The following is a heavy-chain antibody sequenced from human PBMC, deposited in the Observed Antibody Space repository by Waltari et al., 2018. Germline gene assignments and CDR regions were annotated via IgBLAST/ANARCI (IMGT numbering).Heavy chain of an antibody. CDR1: GFSVGNSY. CDR3: ATFSNWVHDTFDI. D-gene: IGHD3-16*01. J-gene: IGHJ3*02. V-gene: IGHV3-53*01. Sequence: EVQLVESGGGLIQPGGSRRLSCAASGFSVGNSYVSWVRQAPGKGLEWISFIYGVDSTLYVDSVKGRFTVSRDNSKNTVHLQMNSVRVDDTAVYYCATFSNWVHDTFDIWGQGTLVSVSS. CDR2: IYGVDST.